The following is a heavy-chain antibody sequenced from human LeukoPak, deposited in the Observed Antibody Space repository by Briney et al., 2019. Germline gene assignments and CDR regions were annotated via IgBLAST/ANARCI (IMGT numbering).Heavy chain of an antibody. CDR3: AKDGHWQQLAFDY. Sequence: GGSLRLSCAASGFTFSSYGMHWVRQAPGKGLEWEAVISYDGSNKYYADSVKGRFTISRDNSKNTLYLQMNSLRAEDTAVYYCAKDGHWQQLAFDYWGQGTLVTVS. CDR1: GFTFSSYG. CDR2: ISYDGSNK. J-gene: IGHJ4*02. V-gene: IGHV3-30*18. D-gene: IGHD6-13*01.